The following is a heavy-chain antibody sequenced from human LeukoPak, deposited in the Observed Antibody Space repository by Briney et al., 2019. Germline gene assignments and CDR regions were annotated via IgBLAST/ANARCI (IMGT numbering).Heavy chain of an antibody. CDR3: ARDAEERGWYYYDSRRALDAFDI. CDR1: GFTFSDYY. Sequence: GSLRLSCAASGFTFSDYYMSWIRQAPGKGLEWVSYISSSGSTIYYADSVKGRFTISRDNAKNSLYLQMNSLRAEDTAVYYCARDAEERGWYYYDSRRALDAFDIWGQGTMVTVSS. J-gene: IGHJ3*02. V-gene: IGHV3-11*01. CDR2: ISSSGSTI. D-gene: IGHD3-22*01.